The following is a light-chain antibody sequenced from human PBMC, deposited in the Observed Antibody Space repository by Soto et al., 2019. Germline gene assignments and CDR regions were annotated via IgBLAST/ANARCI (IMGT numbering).Light chain of an antibody. V-gene: IGLV2-14*01. CDR2: DVS. CDR1: SSDVGGYNY. J-gene: IGLJ1*01. CDR3: SSSTTSSTDV. Sequence: QSALTQPASVSGSPGQSITISCTGTSSDVGGYNYVSWYQQHPGKAPKLMIYDVSNRPSGVSNRFSGSKSGNTASLTISGLQAADEAAYYCSSSTTSSTDVFGAGTKVTVL.